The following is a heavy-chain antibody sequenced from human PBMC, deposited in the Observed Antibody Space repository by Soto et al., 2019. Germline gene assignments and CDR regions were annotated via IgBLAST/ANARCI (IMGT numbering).Heavy chain of an antibody. J-gene: IGHJ4*02. CDR2: IYYSGST. CDR1: GGSISSSGYN. CDR3: ARDSVGGPFDY. V-gene: IGHV4-31*03. D-gene: IGHD2-15*01. Sequence: TLSLTCTVSGGSISSSGYNWSWIRQHPGKGLEWIGYIYYSGSTYYNPSLKSRVTISVDTSQNQFSLKLSSVTAADTAVYYCARDSVGGPFDYWAQGTLVTVSS.